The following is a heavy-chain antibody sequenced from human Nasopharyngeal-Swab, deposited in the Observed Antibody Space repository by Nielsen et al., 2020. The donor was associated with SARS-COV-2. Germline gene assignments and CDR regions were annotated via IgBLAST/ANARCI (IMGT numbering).Heavy chain of an antibody. CDR3: AREEYSSGWCIDR. D-gene: IGHD6-19*01. Sequence: VRQAQGKGPEWVAVIYHDGSQEYVADSVEGRFTISRDNSKNTLSLQMNSLRVEDTAVYYCAREEYSSGWCIDRWSQGTLVTVSS. J-gene: IGHJ4*02. V-gene: IGHV3-33*01. CDR2: IYHDGSQE.